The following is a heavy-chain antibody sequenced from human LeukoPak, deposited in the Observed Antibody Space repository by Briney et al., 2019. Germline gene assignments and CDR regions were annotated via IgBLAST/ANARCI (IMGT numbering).Heavy chain of an antibody. CDR2: IYTSGST. J-gene: IGHJ4*02. V-gene: IGHV4-4*09. CDR1: GGSISSYY. CDR3: ARHSAAGKYYFDY. Sequence: SETLSLTCTVSGGSISSYYWSWIRQPPGKGLEWIGYIYTSGSTNYNPSLKSRVTISVDTSKNQVSLKLSSVTAADTAVYYCARHSAAGKYYFDYWGQGTLVTVSS. D-gene: IGHD3-10*01.